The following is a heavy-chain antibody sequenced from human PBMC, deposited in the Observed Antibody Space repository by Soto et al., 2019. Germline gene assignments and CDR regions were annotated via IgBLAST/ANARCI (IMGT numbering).Heavy chain of an antibody. CDR2: MYYDGST. Sequence: SETLSLTCTVSGTSISSGGTFWGWIRQSPGKGLEWMGNMYYDGSTNYNPSLKSRVSMSVDTSKNEISLTLTALTAADTAVYYCARRRYSYGHYYLDQWGPGTLATVSS. CDR1: GTSISSGGTF. D-gene: IGHD5-18*01. V-gene: IGHV4-39*01. J-gene: IGHJ4*01. CDR3: ARRRYSYGHYYLDQ.